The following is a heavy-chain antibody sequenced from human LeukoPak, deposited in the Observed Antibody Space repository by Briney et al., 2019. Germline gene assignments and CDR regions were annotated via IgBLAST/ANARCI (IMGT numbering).Heavy chain of an antibody. J-gene: IGHJ4*02. D-gene: IGHD3-22*01. Sequence: KPSETLSLTCTVSGGSISSYYWSWIRQPPGKGLEWIGYIYYSGSTNYNPSLKSRVAISVDTSKNQFSLKLSSVTAADTAVYYCARHFADYYDSSGYFDYWGQGTLVTVSS. CDR2: IYYSGST. CDR1: GGSISSYY. CDR3: ARHFADYYDSSGYFDY. V-gene: IGHV4-59*08.